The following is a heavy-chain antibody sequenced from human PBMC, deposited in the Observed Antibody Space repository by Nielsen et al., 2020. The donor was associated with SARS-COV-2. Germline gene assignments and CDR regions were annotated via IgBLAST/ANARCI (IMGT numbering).Heavy chain of an antibody. CDR2: IIPILGIA. V-gene: IGHV1-69*04. D-gene: IGHD4-17*01. CDR1: GGTFSSYA. J-gene: IGHJ6*02. CDR3: ARALHATVTTLFYYYYGMDV. Sequence: SVKVSCKASGGTFSSYAISWVRQAPGQGLEWMGRIIPILGIANYAQKFQGRVTITADKSTSTAYMELSSLRSEDTAVYYCARALHATVTTLFYYYYGMDVWGHGTTVTVSS.